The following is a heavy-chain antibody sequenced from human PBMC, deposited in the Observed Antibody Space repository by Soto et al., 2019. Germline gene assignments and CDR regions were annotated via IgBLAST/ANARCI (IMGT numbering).Heavy chain of an antibody. V-gene: IGHV3-48*01. CDR3: ARGSGGSYYLDY. CDR2: ISRSSSTI. D-gene: IGHD1-26*01. CDR1: GFTFSSYT. Sequence: EVQLVESGGGLVQPGGSLRLFCAASGFTFSSYTMNWVRQAPGKGLEWVSYISRSSSTIYYADSVKGRFTISRDNAKNSLYLQMNNLRVEDTAVYYCARGSGGSYYLDYWGQGTLVTVSS. J-gene: IGHJ4*02.